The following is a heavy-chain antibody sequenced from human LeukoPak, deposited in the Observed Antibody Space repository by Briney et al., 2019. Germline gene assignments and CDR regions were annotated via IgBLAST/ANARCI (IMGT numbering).Heavy chain of an antibody. V-gene: IGHV3-30-3*01. Sequence: PGGSLRLSCAASGFTFSSYAMSWVRQAPDKGLEWVAVISYDGTNKYYADSVKGRFTISRDNSKNTLYLQMNSLRGEDTAVYYCARDMTVFGAVIHYYVDYWGQGTLVTVSS. D-gene: IGHD3-3*01. CDR3: ARDMTVFGAVIHYYVDY. J-gene: IGHJ4*02. CDR2: ISYDGTNK. CDR1: GFTFSSYA.